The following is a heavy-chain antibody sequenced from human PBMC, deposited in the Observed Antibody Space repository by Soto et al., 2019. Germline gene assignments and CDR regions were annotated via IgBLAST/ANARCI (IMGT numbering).Heavy chain of an antibody. D-gene: IGHD2-2*01. J-gene: IGHJ5*01. V-gene: IGHV6-1*01. CDR1: GDSVSSNSVA. CDR3: ARTLAYCSSTSCYAPWFDS. Sequence: SQTLSLTCAISGDSVSSNSVAWNWIRQSPSRGLEWLGRTYYRSKWYNDYAVSVKSRITINPDTSKNQFSLQLNSVTPEDTAVYYCARTLAYCSSTSCYAPWFDSWGQGTRVTFSS. CDR2: TYYRSKWYN.